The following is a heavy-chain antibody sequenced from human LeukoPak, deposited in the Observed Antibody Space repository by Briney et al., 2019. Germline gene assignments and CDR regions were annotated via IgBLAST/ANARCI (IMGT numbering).Heavy chain of an antibody. D-gene: IGHD3-10*01. J-gene: IGHJ5*02. CDR3: ARGHVLLFNWFDP. CDR2: IYYSGST. CDR1: GGSISSSTSY. V-gene: IGHV4-39*07. Sequence: SETLSLTCIVSGGSISSSTSYWGWIRQSPGTGLEWIGSIYYSGSTNYNPSLKSRVTISVDTSKNQFSLKLSSVTAADTAVYYCARGHVLLFNWFDPWGQGTLVTVSS.